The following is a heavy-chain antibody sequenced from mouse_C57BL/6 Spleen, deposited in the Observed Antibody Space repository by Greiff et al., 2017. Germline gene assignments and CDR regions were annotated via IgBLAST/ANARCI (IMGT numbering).Heavy chain of an antibody. J-gene: IGHJ2*01. CDR1: GYAFSSSW. CDR2: IYPGDGDT. D-gene: IGHD1-1*01. V-gene: IGHV1-82*01. Sequence: QVQLQQSGPELVKPGASVKISCKASGYAFSSSWMTWVKQRPGKGLEWIGRIYPGDGDTNYNGKFKGKATLTADKSSSTAYMQLSSLTSEDSAVYFCARYYYGSSYALYFDYWGQGTTLTVSS. CDR3: ARYYYGSSYALYFDY.